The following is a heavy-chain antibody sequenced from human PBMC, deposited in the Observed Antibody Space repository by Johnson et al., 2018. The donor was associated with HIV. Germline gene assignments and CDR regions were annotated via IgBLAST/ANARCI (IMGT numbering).Heavy chain of an antibody. CDR2: ISYDGSNK. J-gene: IGHJ3*02. CDR3: AREGMYSSYKGSFDI. V-gene: IGHV3-30*03. CDR1: GFTVSSNY. Sequence: QMLLVESGGGLVQPGGSLRLSCAASGFTVSSNYMSWVRQAPGKGLEWVAVISYDGSNKYYADSVKGRFTISRDNSKNTLSLQMNTLRAEDTAVYYCAREGMYSSYKGSFDIWGQGTMVTVSS. D-gene: IGHD6-6*01.